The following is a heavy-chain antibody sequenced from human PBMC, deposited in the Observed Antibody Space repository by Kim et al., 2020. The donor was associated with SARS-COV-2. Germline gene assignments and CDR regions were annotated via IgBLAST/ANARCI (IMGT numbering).Heavy chain of an antibody. D-gene: IGHD6-19*01. Sequence: GRFTISRDNAKNSLYLKMNSLRAEDTAVYYCARTPTYSSGWYGPFYYFDYWGQGTLVTVSS. J-gene: IGHJ4*02. CDR3: ARTPTYSSGWYGPFYYFDY. V-gene: IGHV3-11*06.